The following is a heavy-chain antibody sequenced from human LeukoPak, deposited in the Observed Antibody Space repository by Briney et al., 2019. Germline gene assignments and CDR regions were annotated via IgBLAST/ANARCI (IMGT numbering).Heavy chain of an antibody. D-gene: IGHD2-2*01. CDR1: GGSINPYY. CDR3: ARHCSTTTCQYYYYHMDV. CDR2: FLYSGSA. J-gene: IGHJ6*03. Sequence: PSETLSLICTVSGGSINPYYRSWIRQVPGKGLEWLGYFLYSGSANYNPSLKRRISISVDTSKKQISLTLTSVTAADTAVYYCARHCSTTTCQYYYYHMDVWGKGTTVTVSS. V-gene: IGHV4-59*08.